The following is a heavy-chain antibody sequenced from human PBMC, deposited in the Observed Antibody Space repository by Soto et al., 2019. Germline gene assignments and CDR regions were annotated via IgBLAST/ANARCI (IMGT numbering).Heavy chain of an antibody. J-gene: IGHJ4*02. CDR3: AHEGPEDWPLDY. CDR1: GFSLSTSGVG. D-gene: IGHD3-9*01. Sequence: QITLKESGPTLVRPTQTLTLTCAFSGFSLSTSGVGVGWIRQPPGKALEWLAVIYWDDSKHYSPSLRSRLTITQDTSKTQVVLTMTNMDPMDTGTYYCAHEGPEDWPLDYWGQGTLVTVSS. V-gene: IGHV2-5*02. CDR2: IYWDDSK.